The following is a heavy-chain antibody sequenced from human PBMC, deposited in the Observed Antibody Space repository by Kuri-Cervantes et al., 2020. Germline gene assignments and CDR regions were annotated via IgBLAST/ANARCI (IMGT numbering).Heavy chain of an antibody. CDR1: GYTFTSYD. CDR3: ARDARFQTYGDYDGGAELDY. D-gene: IGHD4-17*01. J-gene: IGHJ4*02. Sequence: ASVKVSCKASGYTFTSYDINWVRQATGQGLEWMGWMNPNSGNTGYAQKFQGRVTMTRNTSISTAYMELSSLRSEDTAVYYCARDARFQTYGDYDGGAELDYWGQGTLVTVSS. CDR2: MNPNSGNT. V-gene: IGHV1-8*01.